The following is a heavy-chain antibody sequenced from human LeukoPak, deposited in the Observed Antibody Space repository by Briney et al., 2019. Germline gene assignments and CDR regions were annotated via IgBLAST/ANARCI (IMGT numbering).Heavy chain of an antibody. V-gene: IGHV1-2*06. CDR2: INPNSGGT. Sequence: ASVKVSCKASGYTFTGYYMHWVRQAPGQGLEWMGRINPNSGGTNYAQKFQGRVTMTRDTSISTAYMELSRLRSDDTAVYYCARANSPGPGYYYGMDVWGQGTTVTVSS. CDR1: GYTFTGYY. J-gene: IGHJ6*02. D-gene: IGHD4-23*01. CDR3: ARANSPGPGYYYGMDV.